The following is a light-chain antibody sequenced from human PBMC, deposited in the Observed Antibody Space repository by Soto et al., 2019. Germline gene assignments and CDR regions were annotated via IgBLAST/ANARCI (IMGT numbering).Light chain of an antibody. Sequence: QSALTQPASVSGSPGQSVTISCTGTSSDVGGHNFVSWFQQHPGKAPKFMIYGVSNRPSGVSNRFSGSKSGNTASLTISGLQAEDEADYYCGSWDSSLSAYVFGTGTKVTVL. CDR2: GVS. V-gene: IGLV2-14*01. J-gene: IGLJ1*01. CDR3: GSWDSSLSAYV. CDR1: SSDVGGHNF.